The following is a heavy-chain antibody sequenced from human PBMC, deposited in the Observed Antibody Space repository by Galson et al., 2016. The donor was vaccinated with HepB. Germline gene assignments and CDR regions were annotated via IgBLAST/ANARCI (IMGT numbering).Heavy chain of an antibody. V-gene: IGHV3-30-3*01. CDR1: GFTFSSYG. J-gene: IGHJ4*02. D-gene: IGHD2-21*02. CDR2: ASYDGSNN. CDR3: ARDANLAYCRGDCYWFDY. Sequence: SLRLSCAASGFTFSSYGMHWVRQAPGKGLEWVAVASYDGSNNYYPDSVKDRFTVSRDNSKNTLYLQMNGLRTEDTAVYYCARDANLAYCRGDCYWFDYWGPGTLVAVSS.